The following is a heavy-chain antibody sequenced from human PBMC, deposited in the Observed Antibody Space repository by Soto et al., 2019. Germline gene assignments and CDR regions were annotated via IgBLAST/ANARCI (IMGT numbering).Heavy chain of an antibody. J-gene: IGHJ6*02. CDR1: GLSLSTTGVG. V-gene: IGHV2-5*02. D-gene: IGHD2-21*02. CDR2: IYWDDDK. Sequence: QITLKESGPTLVKPTQSLTLTCTFSGLSLSTTGVGVGWIRQPPGKALEWLARIYWDDDKRYSPSLKSRLTITKDTSKNQVVLTMTNMDPVDTATYYCVQSRCGGDCLRSYSSHSYYGLDVWGQGTTVTVSS. CDR3: VQSRCGGDCLRSYSSHSYYGLDV.